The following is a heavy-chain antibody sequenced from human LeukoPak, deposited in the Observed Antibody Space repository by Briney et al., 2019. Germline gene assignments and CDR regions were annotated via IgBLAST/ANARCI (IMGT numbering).Heavy chain of an antibody. CDR1: GFTFSDYS. CDR3: AKGRYCSGVNCYPDDN. CDR2: IRYDGNNK. V-gene: IGHV3-30*02. Sequence: GGSLRLSCAASGFTFSDYSMHWVRQAPGKGLNWVAFIRYDGNNKYYADSVKGRFTISRDNSKNMLYLEMSSLSTEDTAVYYCAKGRYCSGVNCYPDDNWGQGTLVTVSS. J-gene: IGHJ4*02. D-gene: IGHD2-15*01.